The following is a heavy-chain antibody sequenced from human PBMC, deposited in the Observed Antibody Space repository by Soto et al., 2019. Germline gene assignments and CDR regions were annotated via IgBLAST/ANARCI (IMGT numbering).Heavy chain of an antibody. J-gene: IGHJ6*02. CDR1: GGSISSYY. Sequence: SETLSLTCTVSGGSISSYYWSWIRQPPGKGLEWIGYIYYSGSTNYNPSLKSRVTISVDTSKNQLSLKLSSVTAADTAVYYCAGREYCSSTSCYFYYYYGMDVWGQGTTVTVSS. V-gene: IGHV4-59*01. CDR2: IYYSGST. CDR3: AGREYCSSTSCYFYYYYGMDV. D-gene: IGHD2-2*01.